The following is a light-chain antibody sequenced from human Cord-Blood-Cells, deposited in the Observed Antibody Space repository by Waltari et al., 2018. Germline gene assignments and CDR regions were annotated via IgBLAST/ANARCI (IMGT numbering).Light chain of an antibody. Sequence: DIQMTQSPSSLSASVGVRVTITCQASQSISSYLNWYQQKPGKAPKLLIYAASSLQSGVPSRFSGSGSGTDFTLTISSLQPEDFATYYCQQSYSTPWTFGQGTKVEIK. CDR3: QQSYSTPWT. V-gene: IGKV1-39*01. CDR2: AAS. CDR1: QSISSY. J-gene: IGKJ1*01.